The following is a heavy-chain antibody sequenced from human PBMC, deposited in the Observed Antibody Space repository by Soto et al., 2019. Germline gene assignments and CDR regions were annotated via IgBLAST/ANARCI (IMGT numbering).Heavy chain of an antibody. D-gene: IGHD3-3*01. J-gene: IGHJ6*03. CDR3: ARDWSTRRFLEGFSRYYYYYMDV. CDR2: ISAYNGNT. CDR1: GYTFTSYG. V-gene: IGHV1-18*01. Sequence: ASVKVSCKASGYTFTSYGISWVRQAPGQGLEWMGWISAYNGNTNYAQKLQGRVTMTTDTSTSTAYMELRSLRSDDPAVYYCARDWSTRRFLEGFSRYYYYYMDVWGKATKV.